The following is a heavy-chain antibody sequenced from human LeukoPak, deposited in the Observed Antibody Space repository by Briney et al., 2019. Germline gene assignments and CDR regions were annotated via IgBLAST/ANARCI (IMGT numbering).Heavy chain of an antibody. V-gene: IGHV1-2*06. CDR3: ARGSSTSLLTVLGDY. CDR1: GYTFTGYY. Sequence: ASVKVSCKTSGYTFTGYYMHWVRQAPGQGLEWMGRINPNSGGTNYAQRFQGRVTVTRDTSISTAYMELSRLRSDDTAVYYCARGSSTSLLTVLGDYWGQGTLATVSS. D-gene: IGHD2-2*01. CDR2: INPNSGGT. J-gene: IGHJ4*02.